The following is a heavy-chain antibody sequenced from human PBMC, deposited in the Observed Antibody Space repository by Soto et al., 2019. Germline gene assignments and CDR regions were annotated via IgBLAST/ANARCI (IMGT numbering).Heavy chain of an antibody. CDR1: GFTFSDYY. D-gene: IGHD3-10*01. Sequence: PGGSLRLSCAASGFTFSDYYMSWIRQAPGKGLEWVSAITGSGGSTYYADSVKGRFTISRDNSKNTLYLQMNSLRAEDTAVYYCAKARGAMVRGAAFYFDYWGQGTLVTVSS. J-gene: IGHJ4*02. CDR3: AKARGAMVRGAAFYFDY. CDR2: ITGSGGST. V-gene: IGHV3-23*01.